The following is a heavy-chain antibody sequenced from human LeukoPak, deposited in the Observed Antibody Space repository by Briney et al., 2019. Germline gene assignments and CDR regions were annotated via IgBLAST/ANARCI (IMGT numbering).Heavy chain of an antibody. CDR1: GYTFTGYY. D-gene: IGHD6-25*01. Sequence: ASVKVSCKASGYTFTGYYMHWVRQAPGQGLEWMGWINPNSGGTSYAQKFQGRVTMTRDTSISTAYMALSRLRSDDTAVYYCARRIDAAASDYWGQGTLVTVSS. CDR2: INPNSGGT. CDR3: ARRIDAAASDY. J-gene: IGHJ4*02. V-gene: IGHV1-2*02.